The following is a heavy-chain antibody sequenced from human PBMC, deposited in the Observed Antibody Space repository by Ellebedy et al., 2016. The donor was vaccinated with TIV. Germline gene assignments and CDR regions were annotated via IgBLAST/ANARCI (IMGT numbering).Heavy chain of an antibody. CDR3: ATREEGYSPAMDV. J-gene: IGHJ6*04. D-gene: IGHD3-22*01. Sequence: GESLKISXVASGFSVSRTYMTWVRQVPGKEPQWISIIFSGGDTDYVDSVKGRFTISKDNDKNTVYLQMNSLTVEDTAVYYCATREEGYSPAMDVWGKGTTVIVSS. CDR2: IFSGGDT. CDR1: GFSVSRTY. V-gene: IGHV3-53*01.